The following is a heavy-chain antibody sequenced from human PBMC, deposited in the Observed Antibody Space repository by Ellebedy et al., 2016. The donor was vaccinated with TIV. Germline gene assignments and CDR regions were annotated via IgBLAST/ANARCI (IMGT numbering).Heavy chain of an antibody. D-gene: IGHD3-9*01. Sequence: PGGSLRLSCAASGFSFSTYDMHRVRQATGKGLEWVSGIGIRGDSYYSGSVKGRFTISRENAKSSLYLQMNSLRAGDTAVYYCARDLTGNGMDVWGQGTTVTISS. CDR3: ARDLTGNGMDV. V-gene: IGHV3-13*01. J-gene: IGHJ6*02. CDR2: IGIRGDS. CDR1: GFSFSTYD.